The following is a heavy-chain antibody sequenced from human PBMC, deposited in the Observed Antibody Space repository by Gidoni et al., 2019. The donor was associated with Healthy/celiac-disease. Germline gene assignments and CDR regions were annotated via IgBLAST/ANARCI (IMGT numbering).Heavy chain of an antibody. Sequence: QVQLVESGGGVVQPGRARGLACPAPGFTVGSDGMPGVRQAPGKGLEWVAVIWYDGSNKYYADSVKGRFTISRDNSKNTLYLQMNSLRAEDTAVYYCARDKEGYSGYDAGGGFDYWGQGTLVTVSS. D-gene: IGHD5-12*01. CDR3: ARDKEGYSGYDAGGGFDY. CDR1: GFTVGSDG. V-gene: IGHV3-33*08. J-gene: IGHJ4*02. CDR2: IWYDGSNK.